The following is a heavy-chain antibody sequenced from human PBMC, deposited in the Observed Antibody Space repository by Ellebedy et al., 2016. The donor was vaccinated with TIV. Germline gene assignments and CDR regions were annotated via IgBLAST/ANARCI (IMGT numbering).Heavy chain of an antibody. Sequence: GSLRLSXTVSGDSISPYYCNWFRQPPGKELEWIGYIYDTGSTNYNPSLRSRVTISVDTSKNQFSLKMNSMTAADTAVYYCATGKGWLPIYWGQGTLVTVSS. CDR1: GDSISPYY. V-gene: IGHV4-59*01. D-gene: IGHD5-12*01. CDR3: ATGKGWLPIY. J-gene: IGHJ4*02. CDR2: IYDTGST.